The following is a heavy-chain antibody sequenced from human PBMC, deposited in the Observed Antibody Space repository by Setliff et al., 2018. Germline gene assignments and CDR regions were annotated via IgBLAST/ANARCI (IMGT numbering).Heavy chain of an antibody. CDR1: GGSISGASIRSYY. Sequence: PSLTCTVSGGSISGASIRSYYWSWIRQPAGKGLEWIGHINRRGSTNFSPSLKSRVTISLDTSKNQFSLKLSSVTAADTAVYYCARMSGFQYIDVWDKGTTVTVSS. D-gene: IGHD3-3*01. J-gene: IGHJ6*03. V-gene: IGHV4-61*09. CDR3: ARMSGFQYIDV. CDR2: INRRGST.